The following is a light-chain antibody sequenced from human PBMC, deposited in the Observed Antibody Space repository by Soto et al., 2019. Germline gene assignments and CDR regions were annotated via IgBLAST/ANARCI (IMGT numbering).Light chain of an antibody. Sequence: DIQMTQSPYTLSASVGDRVTITCRVSQSVNTWLAWYQQKPGEAPKLLIYDVSILESGVPSRFSGSRSGTEFTLTINSLQPDEFATYYCQQYHNMWTFGQGTKVDIK. CDR2: DVS. CDR1: QSVNTW. V-gene: IGKV1-5*01. J-gene: IGKJ1*01. CDR3: QQYHNMWT.